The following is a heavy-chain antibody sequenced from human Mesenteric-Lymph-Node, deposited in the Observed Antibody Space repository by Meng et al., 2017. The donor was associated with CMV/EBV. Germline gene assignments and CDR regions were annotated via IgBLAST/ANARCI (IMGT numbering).Heavy chain of an antibody. D-gene: IGHD1-1*01. CDR2: IYSVDTT. CDR1: GFTVSSNH. Sequence: GGSLRLSCAASGFTVSSNHMSWVRQAPGKGLEWVSVIYSVDTTDYADSVKGQFTISRDNSKNTLYLQMNSLRPEDTGVYYCARDRVERFYFDYWGQGTLVTVSS. J-gene: IGHJ4*02. CDR3: ARDRVERFYFDY. V-gene: IGHV3-66*02.